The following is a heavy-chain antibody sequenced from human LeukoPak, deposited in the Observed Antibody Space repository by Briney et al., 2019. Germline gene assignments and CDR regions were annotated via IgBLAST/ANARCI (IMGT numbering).Heavy chain of an antibody. CDR3: AKARSAYYSYYGMDV. CDR1: GFTFSSYA. V-gene: IGHV3-23*01. CDR2: LTGSGGRT. Sequence: GGSLRLSCAASGFTFSSYAMSWVRQAPGKGLEWVSALTGSGGRTYYADSVKGRFTISRDNSKNTLYLQMNSLRAEDTAVYYCAKARSAYYSYYGMDVWGQGTTVTVSS. J-gene: IGHJ6*02.